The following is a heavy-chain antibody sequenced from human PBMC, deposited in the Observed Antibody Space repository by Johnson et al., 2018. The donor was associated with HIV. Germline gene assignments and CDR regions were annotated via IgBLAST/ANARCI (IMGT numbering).Heavy chain of an antibody. CDR3: TTDRCYYDRSGYSRPVDI. CDR2: IKSKTDGGTT. V-gene: IGHV3-15*05. J-gene: IGHJ3*02. CDR1: GLTFSNAW. D-gene: IGHD3-22*01. Sequence: VQLVESGGGVVQPGGSLRLSCAASGLTFSNAWMSWVRQAPGKGLEWVGRIKSKTDGGTTDYAAPVKGRFTISRDESKNTLNLQMNSLKTEDTAVYYCTTDRCYYDRSGYSRPVDIWGQGTMVIVAS.